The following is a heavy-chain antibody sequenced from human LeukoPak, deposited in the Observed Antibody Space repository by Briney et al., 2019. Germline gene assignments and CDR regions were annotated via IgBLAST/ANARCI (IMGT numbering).Heavy chain of an antibody. J-gene: IGHJ6*02. V-gene: IGHV3-23*01. Sequence: GGSLRLSCAASGFTFSSYAMSWVRQAPGEGLEWVSAISGSGGSTYYADSVKGRFTISRDNSKNTLYLQMNSLRAEDTAVYYCAGGLWFGELYYYYYGMDVWGQGTTVTVSS. CDR2: ISGSGGST. CDR1: GFTFSSYA. D-gene: IGHD3-10*01. CDR3: AGGLWFGELYYYYYGMDV.